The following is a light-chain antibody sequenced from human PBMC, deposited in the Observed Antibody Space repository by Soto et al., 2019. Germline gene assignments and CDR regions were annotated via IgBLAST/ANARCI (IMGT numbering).Light chain of an antibody. CDR3: SSYTSATTYV. CDR2: DVN. Sequence: QSALTQPASVSGSPGQSIIISCTGTSSDVGAYNYDSWYQQHPGKVPKLIIYDVNNRPSGVSNRFSGSKSGNTASLTISGLQTEDEADYYCSSYTSATTYVFGTGTKVTVL. CDR1: SSDVGAYNY. V-gene: IGLV2-14*01. J-gene: IGLJ1*01.